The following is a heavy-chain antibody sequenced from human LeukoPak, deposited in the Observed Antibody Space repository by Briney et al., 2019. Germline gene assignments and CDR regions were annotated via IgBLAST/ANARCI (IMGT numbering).Heavy chain of an antibody. D-gene: IGHD2-15*01. CDR1: GFTFSSYG. CDR3: AGSVQEGWFDP. CDR2: ISGSGGST. J-gene: IGHJ5*02. V-gene: IGHV3-23*01. Sequence: GGSLRLSCAASGFTFSSYGMSWVRQAPGKGLEWVSAISGSGGSTYYADSVKGRFTISRDNSKNTLYLQMNSLRAEDTAVYYCAGSVQEGWFDPWGQGTLVTVSS.